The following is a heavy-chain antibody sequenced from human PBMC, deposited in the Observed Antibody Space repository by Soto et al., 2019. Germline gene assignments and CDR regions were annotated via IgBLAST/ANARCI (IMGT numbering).Heavy chain of an antibody. CDR3: ARDSPIGSTYSGYDAIDS. CDR1: GGTFSSST. V-gene: IGHV1-69*04. CDR2: TIPILDVA. D-gene: IGHD5-12*01. J-gene: IGHJ4*02. Sequence: ASVKVSCKASGGTFSSSTFSWVRQAPGQGLEWMGRTIPILDVADYAQDFQGRVTITADKSTSTAYMELTSLTSKDTAVYYCARDSPIGSTYSGYDAIDSWGQGTLVTVSS.